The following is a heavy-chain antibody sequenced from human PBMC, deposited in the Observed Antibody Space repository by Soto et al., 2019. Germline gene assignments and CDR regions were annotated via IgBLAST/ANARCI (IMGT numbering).Heavy chain of an antibody. J-gene: IGHJ4*02. V-gene: IGHV3-30-3*01. CDR2: ISYDGSNQ. CDR3: SREGYGGGDDC. CDR1: EFTFTDYA. D-gene: IGHD3-16*01. Sequence: QVQLVESGGGVVQPGRSLRLSCAASEFTFTDYAMHWVRQAPGKGLEWVAVISYDGSNQTYADSVKGRFTISRDNSKDSLHLQINSLRAEDTAVYYCSREGYGGGDDCWGQGTLVIVSS.